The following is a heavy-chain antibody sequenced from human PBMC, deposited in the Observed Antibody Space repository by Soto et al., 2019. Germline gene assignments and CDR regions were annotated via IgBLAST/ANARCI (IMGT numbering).Heavy chain of an antibody. CDR2: IYYSGST. D-gene: IGHD5-18*01. Sequence: SETLSLTCTVSGGSISSGDYYWSWIRQPPGKGLDWIGYIYYSGSTYYNPSLKSRVTISVDTSKNQFSLKLSSVTAADTAVYYCARGGRGIGGGYSYGNPLFDYWGQGTLVTVSS. V-gene: IGHV4-30-4*01. CDR1: GGSISSGDYY. J-gene: IGHJ4*02. CDR3: ARGGRGIGGGYSYGNPLFDY.